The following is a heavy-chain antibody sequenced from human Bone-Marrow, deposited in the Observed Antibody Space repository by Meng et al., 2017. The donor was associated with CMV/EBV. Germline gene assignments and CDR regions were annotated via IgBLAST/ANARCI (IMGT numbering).Heavy chain of an antibody. CDR1: GFTFDDYT. CDR2: ISWDGGST. CDR3: AKDRYSGSWYPDVGYFQH. J-gene: IGHJ1*01. Sequence: GESLKISCAASGFTFDDYTMHWVRQAPGKGLEWVSLISWDGGSTYYADSVKGRFTISRDNSKNSLYLQMNSLRTEDTALYYCAKDRYSGSWYPDVGYFQHWGQGTLVTVSS. V-gene: IGHV3-43*01. D-gene: IGHD6-13*01.